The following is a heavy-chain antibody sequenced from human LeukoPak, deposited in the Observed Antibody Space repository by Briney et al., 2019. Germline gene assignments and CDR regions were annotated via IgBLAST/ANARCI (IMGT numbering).Heavy chain of an antibody. J-gene: IGHJ6*03. Sequence: SETLSLTCTVSGGSISSYYWSWIRKPPGKGLEWIGYIYYSGSTNYNPSLKSRVTISADTSKNQFSLKLSSVTAADTAVYYCARAVNGYYYYYYMDVWGKGTTVTVSS. CDR2: IYYSGST. CDR1: GGSISSYY. D-gene: IGHD1-1*01. V-gene: IGHV4-59*01. CDR3: ARAVNGYYYYYYMDV.